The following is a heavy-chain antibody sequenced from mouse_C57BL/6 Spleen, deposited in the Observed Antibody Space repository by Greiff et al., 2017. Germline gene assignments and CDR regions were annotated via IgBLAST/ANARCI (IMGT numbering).Heavy chain of an antibody. CDR2: INPNNGGT. J-gene: IGHJ4*01. V-gene: IGHV1-22*01. Sequence: EVQLVESGPELVKPGASVKMSCKASGYTFTDYNMHWVKQSHGKSLEWIGYINPNNGGTSYNQKFKGKATLTVNKSSSTAYMELRSLTSEDSAVYYCARGDDGYSFYARDYWGQGTSVTVSS. CDR3: ARGDDGYSFYARDY. CDR1: GYTFTDYN. D-gene: IGHD2-3*01.